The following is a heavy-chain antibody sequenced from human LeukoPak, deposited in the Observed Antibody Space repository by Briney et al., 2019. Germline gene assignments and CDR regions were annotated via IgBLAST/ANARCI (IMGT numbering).Heavy chain of an antibody. Sequence: SETLSLTCMVSGGSISTYYWSWIRQPPGKGLEWIGYIYDSGSTNYNPSLKSRVTISEDTSKRQFSLKLRSVTAADTAVYYCARVVCRYCSSTSCYIDYWGQGTLVTVSS. CDR2: IYDSGST. CDR3: ARVVCRYCSSTSCYIDY. D-gene: IGHD2-2*02. V-gene: IGHV4-59*01. J-gene: IGHJ4*02. CDR1: GGSISTYY.